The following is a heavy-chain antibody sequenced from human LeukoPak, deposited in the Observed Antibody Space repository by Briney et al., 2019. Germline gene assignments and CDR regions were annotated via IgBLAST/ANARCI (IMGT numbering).Heavy chain of an antibody. J-gene: IGHJ5*02. Sequence: PSETLSLTCTVSGGSISSYYWSWIRQPAGKGLEWTGRIYTSGSTNYNPSLKSRVTMSVDTSKNQFSLKLSSVTAADTAVYYCARGSGWHPGGSNWFDPWGQGTLVTVSS. CDR2: IYTSGST. D-gene: IGHD6-19*01. V-gene: IGHV4-4*07. CDR3: ARGSGWHPGGSNWFDP. CDR1: GGSISSYY.